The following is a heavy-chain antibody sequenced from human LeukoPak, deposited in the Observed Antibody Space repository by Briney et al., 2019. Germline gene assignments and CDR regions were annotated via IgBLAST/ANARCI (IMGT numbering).Heavy chain of an antibody. CDR2: ISYDGSNK. CDR1: GFTLSNYG. CDR3: AKEGDTYYYDNSGKLDY. D-gene: IGHD3-22*01. V-gene: IGHV3-30*18. Sequence: PGGSLRLSCAASGFTLSNYGMQWVRQAPGKGLEWVAVISYDGSNKYYADSVKGRFTISRDNSKNTLYLQMNSLRAEDTAVYYCAKEGDTYYYDNSGKLDYWGQGTLVTVSS. J-gene: IGHJ4*02.